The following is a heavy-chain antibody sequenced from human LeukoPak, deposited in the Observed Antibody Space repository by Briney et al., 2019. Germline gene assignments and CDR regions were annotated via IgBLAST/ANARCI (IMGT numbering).Heavy chain of an antibody. D-gene: IGHD1-20*01. Sequence: SETLSLTCTVSGGSISGPYSYWGWIRQPPGKGLEWIGSLYNSGSTYSNPSLKSRATISVDTSKNQCSLKLRSVTAADTAVYYCVRGLTGYSYFFDHWGQGALVTVSS. V-gene: IGHV4-39*07. J-gene: IGHJ4*02. CDR2: LYNSGST. CDR3: VRGLTGYSYFFDH. CDR1: GGSISGPYSY.